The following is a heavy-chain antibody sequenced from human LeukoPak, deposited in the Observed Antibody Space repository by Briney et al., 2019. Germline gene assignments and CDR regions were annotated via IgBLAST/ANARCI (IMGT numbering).Heavy chain of an antibody. D-gene: IGHD3-22*01. Sequence: ASVKVSCKASGYTFTGYYMHWVRQAPGQGLEWMGWINPNSGGTNYAQKFQGRVTMTRDASISTAYMELSRLRSDDTPVYYCARESSYYDSSGYYYLRAFDIWGQGTMVTVSS. CDR2: INPNSGGT. CDR3: ARESSYYDSSGYYYLRAFDI. CDR1: GYTFTGYY. J-gene: IGHJ3*02. V-gene: IGHV1-2*02.